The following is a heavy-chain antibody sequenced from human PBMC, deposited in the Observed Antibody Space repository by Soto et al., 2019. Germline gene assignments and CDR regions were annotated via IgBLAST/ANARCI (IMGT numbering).Heavy chain of an antibody. Sequence: GGSLRLSCAASGFTFSSYAMHWVRQAPGKGLEWVALISYDGSDKDYADSVQGRFNISRDDAKNSLYLQMDSLRAEDTAVYYCARDRRIAAAADFYFDSWGQGTLVTVSS. D-gene: IGHD6-13*01. CDR3: ARDRRIAAAADFYFDS. V-gene: IGHV3-30-3*01. J-gene: IGHJ4*02. CDR1: GFTFSSYA. CDR2: ISYDGSDK.